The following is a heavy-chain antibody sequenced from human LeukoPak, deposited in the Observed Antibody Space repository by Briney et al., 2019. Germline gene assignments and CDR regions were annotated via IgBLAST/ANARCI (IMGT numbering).Heavy chain of an antibody. CDR2: ISSSSSYI. CDR1: GFTFSSYA. V-gene: IGHV3-21*01. Sequence: GGSLRLSCAASGFTFSSYAMSWVRQAPGKGLEWVSSISSSSSYIYYADSVKGRFTISRDNAKNSLYLQMNSLRAEDTAVYHCARDTIEQQLATFDYWGQGTLVTVSS. CDR3: ARDTIEQQLATFDY. D-gene: IGHD6-13*01. J-gene: IGHJ4*02.